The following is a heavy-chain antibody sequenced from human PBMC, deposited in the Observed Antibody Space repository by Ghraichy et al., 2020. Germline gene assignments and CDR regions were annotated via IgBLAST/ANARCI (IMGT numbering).Heavy chain of an antibody. CDR2: IYHTGST. D-gene: IGHD3-10*01. Sequence: WIGDIYHTGSTDFNPSLKSLVTISVDKSKNYFSLKVTSVTAADTAGYYCASDMRYYGSGTYLLHGMDVWCQGTTVTVSS. J-gene: IGHJ6*02. V-gene: IGHV4-4*02. CDR3: ASDMRYYGSGTYLLHGMDV.